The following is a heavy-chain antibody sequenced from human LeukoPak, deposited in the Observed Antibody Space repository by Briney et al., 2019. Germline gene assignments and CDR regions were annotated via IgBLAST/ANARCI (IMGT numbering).Heavy chain of an antibody. CDR3: VRGYSFGPYGIDV. Sequence: PGGSLRLSCSASGFPFGSYAMHWVRQAPGKGLEYVSAISDSGGSTYYADSVRGRFTISRDNSKNTLYLQMSSLRAEDTAVYFCVRGYSFGPYGIDVWGQGTTVTVSS. J-gene: IGHJ6*02. V-gene: IGHV3-64D*09. D-gene: IGHD2-15*01. CDR1: GFPFGSYA. CDR2: ISDSGGST.